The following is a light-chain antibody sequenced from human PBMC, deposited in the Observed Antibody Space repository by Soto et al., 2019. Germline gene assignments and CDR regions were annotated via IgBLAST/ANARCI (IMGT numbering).Light chain of an antibody. J-gene: IGKJ3*01. V-gene: IGKV1-12*01. Sequence: DLQMTQSPSSVSASVGDRVTITCRASQVISNWLAWYQQKPGKAPKLLIHTASSLQSGVPSRFSGSGSGTDFTLTISSLQPEDFATYYCLQSNSFPFIFGPGTKVDIK. CDR3: LQSNSFPFI. CDR1: QVISNW. CDR2: TAS.